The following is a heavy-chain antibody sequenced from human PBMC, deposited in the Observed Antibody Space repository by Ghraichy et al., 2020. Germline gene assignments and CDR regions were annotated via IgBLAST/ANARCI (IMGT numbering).Heavy chain of an antibody. CDR1: GYTVTRYD. CDR3: ARGGISMPFLVY. V-gene: IGHV1-8*01. Sequence: ASVKVSCKASGYTVTRYDSTWVRQATGQGVEGKGWMNPNSGNAGYAQKFQGRVTMTRNTSIGTAYMELSSLRSEDTALYYCARGGISMPFLVYWGLGTQVTVSS. J-gene: IGHJ4*02. D-gene: IGHD2-2*01. CDR2: MNPNSGNA.